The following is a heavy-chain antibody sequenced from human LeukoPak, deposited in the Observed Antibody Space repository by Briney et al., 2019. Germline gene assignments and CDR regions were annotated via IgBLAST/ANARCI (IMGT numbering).Heavy chain of an antibody. CDR3: VRDETLWTLDW. V-gene: IGHV3-74*03. D-gene: IGHD1-1*01. Sequence: GGSLRLSCAASGFSFSVYWMHWVRQPPGMGLVWVSRINERGTDSMYAESVKGRFTISRDNAKNTVYLQMNSLRVEDTAVYYCVRDETLWTLDWWGQGTLVSVSS. J-gene: IGHJ4*02. CDR1: GFSFSVYW. CDR2: INERGTDS.